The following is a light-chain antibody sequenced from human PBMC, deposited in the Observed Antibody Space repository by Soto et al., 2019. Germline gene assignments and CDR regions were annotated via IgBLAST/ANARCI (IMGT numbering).Light chain of an antibody. J-gene: IGLJ1*01. CDR2: EVS. V-gene: IGLV2-14*01. CDR1: SSDVGGYDY. Sequence: QSVLTQPASVSGSPGQSITISCTGTSSDVGGYDYVSWYQLHPGKAPKLMVFEVSNRPSGVSYRFFGSKSGNTASLTISGLQAEDEADYFCSSYSISTAYLFGTGTKATVL. CDR3: SSYSISTAYL.